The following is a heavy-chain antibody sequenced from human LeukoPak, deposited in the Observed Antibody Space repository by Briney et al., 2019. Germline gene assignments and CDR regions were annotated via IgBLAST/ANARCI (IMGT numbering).Heavy chain of an antibody. D-gene: IGHD3-16*02. V-gene: IGHV3-21*01. Sequence: GGSLRLSCAASGFTFSSYAMKWVRQAPGEGLEWVSSISSRRSYIYYGDSVKGRFTISRDNAKNSLYLQMNSLRAEDTAVYYCARDTGYDYVWGSYRRDAFDIWGQGTMVTVSS. CDR2: ISSRRSYI. CDR1: GFTFSSYA. CDR3: ARDTGYDYVWGSYRRDAFDI. J-gene: IGHJ3*02.